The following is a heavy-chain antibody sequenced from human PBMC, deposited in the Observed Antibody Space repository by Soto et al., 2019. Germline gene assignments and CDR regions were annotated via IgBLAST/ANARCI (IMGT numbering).Heavy chain of an antibody. V-gene: IGHV1-69*13. CDR1: GGTFSTFG. D-gene: IGHD4-17*01. CDR3: AKSAPMDAGDKYYYDF. Sequence: SVKVSCKASGGTFSTFGISWVRQSPLQGLEWMGGIIPFFGTARYSQKFEDRITITADESTNTVYMDLRSLTSEDTAIYYCAKSAPMDAGDKYYYDFWGQGALVTVSS. J-gene: IGHJ4*02. CDR2: IIPFFGTA.